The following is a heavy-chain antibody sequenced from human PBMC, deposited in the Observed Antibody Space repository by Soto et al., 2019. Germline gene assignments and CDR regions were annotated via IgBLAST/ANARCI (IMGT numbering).Heavy chain of an antibody. CDR1: GGTFSRYA. CDR3: LWRRPTPLNLDY. CDR2: IIPIFGTA. J-gene: IGHJ4*02. D-gene: IGHD1-1*01. Sequence: QVQLVQSGAEVKKPGSSVKVSCKASGGTFSRYAISWVRQAPGQGLEWMGGIIPIFGTANYAQKFQGRVTITADESTSTAYMELSSLRSEDTAVYYCLWRRPTPLNLDYWGQGTLVTVSS. V-gene: IGHV1-69*01.